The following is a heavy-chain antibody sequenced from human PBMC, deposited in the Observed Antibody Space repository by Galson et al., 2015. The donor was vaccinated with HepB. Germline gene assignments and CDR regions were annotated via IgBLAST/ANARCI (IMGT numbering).Heavy chain of an antibody. D-gene: IGHD3-22*01. CDR2: ISYDGSNK. Sequence: SLRLSCAASGFTFSSYAMHWVRQAPGKGLEWVAVISYDGSNKYYADSVKGRFTISRDNSKNTLYLQMNSLRAEDTAVYYCAGAGSGSSGYLDYWGRGTLVTVSS. CDR3: AGAGSGSSGYLDY. J-gene: IGHJ4*02. V-gene: IGHV3-30*04. CDR1: GFTFSSYA.